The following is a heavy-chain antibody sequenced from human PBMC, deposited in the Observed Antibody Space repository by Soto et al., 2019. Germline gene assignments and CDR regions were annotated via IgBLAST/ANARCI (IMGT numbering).Heavy chain of an antibody. J-gene: IGHJ4*02. Sequence: EVQLVESGGGLVQPGGSLRLSCAASGFTVSTNYMSWVRQAPGKGLEWVSVIYSGGSTFYADSVRGRFTISRDNSKNTVHLKIDSLRAEDTAVYYCARDPWAADYWGQGTLVTVSS. D-gene: IGHD3-16*01. CDR3: ARDPWAADY. CDR2: IYSGGST. CDR1: GFTVSTNY. V-gene: IGHV3-66*01.